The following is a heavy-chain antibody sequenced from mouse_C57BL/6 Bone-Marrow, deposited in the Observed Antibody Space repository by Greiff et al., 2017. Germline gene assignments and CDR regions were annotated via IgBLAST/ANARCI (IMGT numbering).Heavy chain of an antibody. J-gene: IGHJ1*03. V-gene: IGHV1-15*01. CDR2: IDPETGGT. D-gene: IGHD2-4*01. Sequence: QVQLQQSGAELVRPGASVTLSCKASGYTFTDYEMHWVKQTPVHGLEWIGAIDPETGGTAYNQKFKGKAILTADKSSSTAYMGLRSLTSEDSAVYYCTRYDYDGRYFDVWGTGTTVTVSS. CDR1: GYTFTDYE. CDR3: TRYDYDGRYFDV.